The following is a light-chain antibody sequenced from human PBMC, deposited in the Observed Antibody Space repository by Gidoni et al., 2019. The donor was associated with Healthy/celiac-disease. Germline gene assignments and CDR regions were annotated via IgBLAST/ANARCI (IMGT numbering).Light chain of an antibody. V-gene: IGKV1-39*01. CDR3: QQSYSTLT. J-gene: IGKJ3*01. CDR2: AAS. CDR1: QSISSY. Sequence: DIQMTQSPSSLSASVGDRVTITCRASQSISSYLNCYQQKPGKDPKLLIYAASSLQSGVPSMFSGSGSGTDFTLTISSLQPEDFATYYCQQSYSTLTFGPGTKVDIK.